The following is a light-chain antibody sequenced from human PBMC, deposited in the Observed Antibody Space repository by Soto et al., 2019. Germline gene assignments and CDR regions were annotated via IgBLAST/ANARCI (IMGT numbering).Light chain of an antibody. CDR1: QSVTSSY. Sequence: DIVLTQSPVTLCLSPGEGATLSCRASQSVTSSYLAWYQQKPGQAPKLLIYGASSRATGIPDRFSGSGSGTDFTLTIRRLEPEDFAVYYCQQYGNSPWTFGQGTKVDI. CDR2: GAS. V-gene: IGKV3-20*01. CDR3: QQYGNSPWT. J-gene: IGKJ1*01.